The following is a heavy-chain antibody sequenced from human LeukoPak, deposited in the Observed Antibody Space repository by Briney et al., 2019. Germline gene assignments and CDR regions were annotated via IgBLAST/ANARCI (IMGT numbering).Heavy chain of an antibody. D-gene: IGHD4-17*01. CDR1: GFTFTTYS. Sequence: GGSLRLSCEASGFTFTTYSMTWVRQAPGKGLEWVSIISGGSSAIFSADALKGRFTISRDDAKNLLYLDMNSLRAEDTAVYYCARGHTAVTRHFDFWGQGTLATVSS. CDR2: ISGGSSAI. V-gene: IGHV3-21*01. CDR3: ARGHTAVTRHFDF. J-gene: IGHJ4*02.